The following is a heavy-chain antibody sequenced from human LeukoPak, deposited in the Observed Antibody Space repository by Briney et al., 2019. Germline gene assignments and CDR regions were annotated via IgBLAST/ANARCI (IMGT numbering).Heavy chain of an antibody. CDR2: IRPEGSEK. Sequence: GGAPLLSCGASGFNLTNYWMGRVRQAPGKGLEWVANIRPEGSEKYYVDSVKGRFTISRDNAENSLYLQMNSLRAEDSGVYYCGTWGIVAALDRWGQGTLGTVSA. D-gene: IGHD5-12*01. V-gene: IGHV3-7*01. J-gene: IGHJ5*02. CDR1: GFNLTNYW. CDR3: GTWGIVAALDR.